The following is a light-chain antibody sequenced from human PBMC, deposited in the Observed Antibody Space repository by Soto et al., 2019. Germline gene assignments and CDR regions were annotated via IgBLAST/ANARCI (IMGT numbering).Light chain of an antibody. CDR1: SSDVGTYKY. Sequence: QSALTQPRSVSGSPGQSVTISCTGTSSDVGTYKYVSWFQQHPGKAPKLMIYDVNKRPSGVPDRFSGSKSGNTASLTISGLQAEDETDYSCCSYAGSYTLVFGTGTKVTVL. J-gene: IGLJ1*01. CDR2: DVN. CDR3: CSYAGSYTLV. V-gene: IGLV2-11*01.